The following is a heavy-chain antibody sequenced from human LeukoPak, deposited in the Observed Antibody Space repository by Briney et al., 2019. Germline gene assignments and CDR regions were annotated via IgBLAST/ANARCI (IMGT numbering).Heavy chain of an antibody. J-gene: IGHJ4*02. CDR3: ARIRGGNSFFYNDY. D-gene: IGHD4-23*01. CDR1: GGSIFSGSYY. Sequence: SETLSLTCTVSGGSIFSGSYYWSWIRQPAGKGLEWIARMYSSGSTTYNPSLTGRVTMSGDTSQNQFSLKLSSVTAADTAVYYCARIRGGNSFFYNDYWGQGTLVTVSS. CDR2: MYSSGST. V-gene: IGHV4-61*10.